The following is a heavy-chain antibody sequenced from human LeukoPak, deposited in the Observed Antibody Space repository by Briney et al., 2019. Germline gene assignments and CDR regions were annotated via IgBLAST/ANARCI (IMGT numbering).Heavy chain of an antibody. CDR1: GYTFTGYY. Sequence: ASVKVSCKASGYTFTGYYMHWVRQAPGQGLEWMGWISAYNGNTNYAQKLQGRVTMTTDTSTSTAYMELSSLRSEDTAVYYCARDADILTINWFDPWGQGTLVTVSS. CDR2: ISAYNGNT. D-gene: IGHD3-9*01. V-gene: IGHV1-18*04. J-gene: IGHJ5*02. CDR3: ARDADILTINWFDP.